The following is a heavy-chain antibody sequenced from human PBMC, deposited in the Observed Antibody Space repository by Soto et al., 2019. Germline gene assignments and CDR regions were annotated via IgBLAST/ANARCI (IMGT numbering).Heavy chain of an antibody. CDR2: IYYSGST. CDR3: ARESGDTYDIYYYMDV. J-gene: IGHJ6*03. D-gene: IGHD3-9*01. Sequence: QVQLQESGPGLVKPSETLSLTCTVSGGSISSYYWSWIRQPPGKGLEWIGYIYYSGSTNYNPSLKSRVTISVDTSKNQFSRKLSSVTAADTAVYYCARESGDTYDIYYYMDVWGKGTTVTVSS. CDR1: GGSISSYY. V-gene: IGHV4-59*01.